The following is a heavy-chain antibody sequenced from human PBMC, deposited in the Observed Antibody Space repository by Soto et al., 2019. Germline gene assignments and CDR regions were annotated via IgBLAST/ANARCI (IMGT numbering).Heavy chain of an antibody. V-gene: IGHV1-2*02. CDR3: ARDLCPLGSGTACPLYGLDI. CDR1: GYTFTGHY. D-gene: IGHD3-10*01. CDR2: LKSDNGGT. J-gene: IGHJ6*02. Sequence: QVQLVQSGAEVKPPGAPVKVSCKASGYTFTGHYMHWVRQVSGKRLEHLGWLKSDNGGTYYAPKFQGRVTFTRDTSTSTAYMELNGLQSDDTAVYFCARDLCPLGSGTACPLYGLDIWGQGTTVVVS.